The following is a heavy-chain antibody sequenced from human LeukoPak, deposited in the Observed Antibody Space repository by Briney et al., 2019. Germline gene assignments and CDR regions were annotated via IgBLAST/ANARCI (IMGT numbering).Heavy chain of an antibody. Sequence: ASVKVSCKVSGYTLTELSMHWVRQAPGKGLEWMGGFDPEDGETIYAQKFQGRVTMTEDTSTDTAYMELRSLRSEDTAVYYCASSTRYGDYWFDPWGQGTLVTVSS. J-gene: IGHJ5*02. V-gene: IGHV1-24*01. CDR1: GYTLTELS. D-gene: IGHD4-17*01. CDR2: FDPEDGET. CDR3: ASSTRYGDYWFDP.